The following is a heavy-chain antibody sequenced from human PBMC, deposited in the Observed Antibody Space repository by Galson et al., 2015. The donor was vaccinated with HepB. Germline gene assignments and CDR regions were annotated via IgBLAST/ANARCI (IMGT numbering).Heavy chain of an antibody. D-gene: IGHD3-10*01. CDR1: GYSFSSYA. CDR3: AKGGGPLWFGDNYFDY. Sequence: SLRLSCAASGYSFSSYAMSWVRRAPGKGLEWVSSISGSIDSTYYADSVKGRFTISRDNSKNTLYLQMNSLRADDTAVYYCAKGGGPLWFGDNYFDYWGQGTLVTVSS. CDR2: ISGSIDST. V-gene: IGHV3-23*01. J-gene: IGHJ4*02.